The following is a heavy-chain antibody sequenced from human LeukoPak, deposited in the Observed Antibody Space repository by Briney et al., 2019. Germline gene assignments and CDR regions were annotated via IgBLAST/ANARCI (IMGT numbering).Heavy chain of an antibody. CDR1: GFTFSSYG. Sequence: GRSLRLSCAASGFTFSSYGMHWVRQAPGKGLEWVAVISYDGSNKYYADSVKGRFTISRDNSMNTLYLQMNSLRAEDTAVYYCANDNWFDPWGQGTLVTVSS. J-gene: IGHJ5*02. CDR3: ANDNWFDP. V-gene: IGHV3-30*18. CDR2: ISYDGSNK.